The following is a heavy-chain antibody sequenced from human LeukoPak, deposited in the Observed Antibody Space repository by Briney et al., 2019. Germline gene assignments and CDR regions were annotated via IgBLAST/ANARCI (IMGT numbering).Heavy chain of an antibody. V-gene: IGHV3-11*04. D-gene: IGHD2-2*01. Sequence: GGSLRLSCAASGFTFSDYYMSWIRQAPGKGLEWVSYVSSSGSTIYYADSVKGRFTISRDNAKNSLYLQMNSLRAEDTAVYYCARDGFIVVVPAAPTGWFDPWGQGTLVTVSS. CDR3: ARDGFIVVVPAAPTGWFDP. CDR1: GFTFSDYY. CDR2: VSSSGSTI. J-gene: IGHJ5*02.